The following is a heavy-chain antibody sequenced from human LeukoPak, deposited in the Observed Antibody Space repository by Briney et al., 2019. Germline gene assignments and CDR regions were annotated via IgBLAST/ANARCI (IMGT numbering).Heavy chain of an antibody. CDR3: GRRHCSGGSCYANFDY. CDR2: IYPGDSAT. CDR1: GYSFINYW. D-gene: IGHD2-15*01. J-gene: IGHJ4*02. Sequence: GESLKISCKGSGYSFINYWIGWVRQMPGKGLEWMGIIYPGDSATRYSPSFQGQVTISADKSIGTAYLQWRSLEASDTAIYYCGRRHCSGGSCYANFDYWGQGTLVTVSS. V-gene: IGHV5-51*01.